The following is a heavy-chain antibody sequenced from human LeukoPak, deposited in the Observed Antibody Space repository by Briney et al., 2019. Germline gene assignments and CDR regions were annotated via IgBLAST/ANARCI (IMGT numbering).Heavy chain of an antibody. J-gene: IGHJ4*02. CDR2: IYYSGST. V-gene: IGHV4-59*01. Sequence: SETLSLTCTVSGGSISSYYWSWIRQPPGKGLERIGYIYYSGSTNYNPSLKSRVTISVDTSKNQFSLKLSSVTAADTAVHYCARSPCYYYGSGSCKANPFDYWGQGTLVTVSS. CDR3: ARSPCYYYGSGSCKANPFDY. D-gene: IGHD3-10*01. CDR1: GGSISSYY.